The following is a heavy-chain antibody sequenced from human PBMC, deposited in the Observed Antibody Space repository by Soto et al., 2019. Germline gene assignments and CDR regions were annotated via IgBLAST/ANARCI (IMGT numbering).Heavy chain of an antibody. CDR3: ARGSPIGFLWFGELSPKGFDI. V-gene: IGHV4-34*01. CDR2: INHSGST. CDR1: GGSFSGYY. D-gene: IGHD3-10*01. J-gene: IGHJ3*02. Sequence: QVQLQQWGAGLLKPSETLSLTCAVYGGSFSGYYWSWIRQPPGKGLEWIGEINHSGSTNYNPSLKSRVTISVDTSKNQFSLKLSSVTAADTAVYYCARGSPIGFLWFGELSPKGFDIWGQGTMVTVSS.